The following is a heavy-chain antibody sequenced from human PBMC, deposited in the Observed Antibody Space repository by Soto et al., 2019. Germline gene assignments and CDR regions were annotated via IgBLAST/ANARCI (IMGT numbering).Heavy chain of an antibody. CDR3: ARVWDSRGGWRNYYYYYYGMDV. D-gene: IGHD6-19*01. Sequence: PGGSLRLSCAASGFTFSSYGMHWVHQAPGKGLEWVAVIWYDGSNKYYADSVKGRFTISRDNSKNTLYLQMSSLRAEDTAVYYCARVWDSRGGWRNYYYYYYGMDVWGQGTTVTVSS. CDR2: IWYDGSNK. CDR1: GFTFSSYG. J-gene: IGHJ6*02. V-gene: IGHV3-33*01.